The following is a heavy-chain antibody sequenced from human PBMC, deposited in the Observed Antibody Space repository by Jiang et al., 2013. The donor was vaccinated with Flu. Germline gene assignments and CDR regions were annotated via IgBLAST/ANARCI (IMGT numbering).Heavy chain of an antibody. CDR3: ARGAFYDTSGYYVGSWYFDL. J-gene: IGHJ2*01. CDR2: IYKTGST. CDR1: NGSIRSGDYS. V-gene: IGHV4-30-2*06. Sequence: GSGLVKPSQTLSLTCGVSNGSIRSGDYSWNWIRQSPGKALQWIGYIYKTGSTYYNPSLTSRVIISIDRSKNQFSLKLNSVTAADTAVYYCARGAFYDTSGYYVGSWYFDL. D-gene: IGHD3-22*01.